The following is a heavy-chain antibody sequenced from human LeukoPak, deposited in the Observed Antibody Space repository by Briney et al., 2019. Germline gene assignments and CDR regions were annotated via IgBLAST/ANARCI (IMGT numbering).Heavy chain of an antibody. J-gene: IGHJ6*02. D-gene: IGHD2-2*01. CDR3: ARDLIVVVPAAMSGVPYGMDV. CDR2: IKQDGSEK. CDR1: GFTFSSNW. Sequence: GGSLRLSCAASGFTFSSNWMSWVRQAPGKGLEWVANIKQDGSEKYYVDSVKGRFTISRDNAKNSLYLQMNSLRAEDTAVYYCARDLIVVVPAAMSGVPYGMDVWGQGTTVTVSS. V-gene: IGHV3-7*03.